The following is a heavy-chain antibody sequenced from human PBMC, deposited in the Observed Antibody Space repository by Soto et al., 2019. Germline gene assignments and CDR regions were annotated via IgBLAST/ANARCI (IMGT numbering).Heavy chain of an antibody. CDR3: AKDSESSSWYVDY. D-gene: IGHD6-13*01. CDR1: GFTFSSYG. V-gene: IGHV3-30*18. Sequence: GGSLRLSCAASGFTFSSYGMHWVRQAPGKGLEWVAVISYDGSNKYYADSVKGRFTISRDNSKNTLYLQMNSLRAEDTAVYYCAKDSESSSWYVDYWGQGTLVTVSS. J-gene: IGHJ4*02. CDR2: ISYDGSNK.